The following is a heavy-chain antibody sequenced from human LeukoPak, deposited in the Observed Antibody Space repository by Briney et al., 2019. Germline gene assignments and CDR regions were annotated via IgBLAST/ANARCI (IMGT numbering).Heavy chain of an antibody. Sequence: PGGSLRLSCAASGLTFSNYNMSWVRQAPGKGLEWVANIKQDGSEKYYVDSVKGRFTISRDNAKNSLYLQMNSLRAEDTAVYYCARGGGWFGVPFDYWGQGTLVTVSS. CDR3: ARGGGWFGVPFDY. CDR2: IKQDGSEK. D-gene: IGHD3-10*01. CDR1: GLTFSNYN. V-gene: IGHV3-7*01. J-gene: IGHJ4*02.